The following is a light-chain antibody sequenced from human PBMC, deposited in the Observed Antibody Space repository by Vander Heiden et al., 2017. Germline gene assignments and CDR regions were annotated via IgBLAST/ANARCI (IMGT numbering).Light chain of an antibody. CDR1: QSIGRF. Sequence: DTQMTLSPSSLSASVGDRVTITCRASQSIGRFLNWYQQKPGKAPNLLIYSAFNLQSGVPSRFRGTGSGTDFTLTISSLQPEDFATYYCQQSSSPPYTFGQGTKLEI. J-gene: IGKJ2*01. CDR3: QQSSSPPYT. V-gene: IGKV1-39*01. CDR2: SAF.